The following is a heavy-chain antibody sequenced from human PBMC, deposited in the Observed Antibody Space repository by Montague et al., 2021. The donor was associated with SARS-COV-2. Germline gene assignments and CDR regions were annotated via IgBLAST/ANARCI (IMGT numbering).Heavy chain of an antibody. CDR2: TYYRSKWYN. CDR3: TSGREGNYNVMDV. J-gene: IGHJ6*02. CDR1: GDSVSSNSAT. V-gene: IGHV6-1*01. Sequence: SVISGDSVSSNSATWNWVRQSPSRGLEWLGRTYYRSKWYNDYAVSVRGRVTINPDTSKNQFSLQLNSVTPEDTAIYYCTSGREGNYNVMDVWGQGTTVTVSS. D-gene: IGHD1-1*01.